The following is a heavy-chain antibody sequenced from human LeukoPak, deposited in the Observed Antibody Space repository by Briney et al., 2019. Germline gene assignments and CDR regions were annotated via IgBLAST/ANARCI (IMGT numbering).Heavy chain of an antibody. D-gene: IGHD6-13*01. V-gene: IGHV3-23*01. CDR2: ISNSDDST. CDR1: GFPFSSYA. Sequence: PGGSLRLSCAASGFPFSSYAMSWVRQAPRKGLEWVSTISNSDDSTYYADSVKGRFTISRDNSENTLFLRMNSLRAEDTAVYYCARGMTSSWYFADFDYWGQGTLVTVSS. J-gene: IGHJ4*02. CDR3: ARGMTSSWYFADFDY.